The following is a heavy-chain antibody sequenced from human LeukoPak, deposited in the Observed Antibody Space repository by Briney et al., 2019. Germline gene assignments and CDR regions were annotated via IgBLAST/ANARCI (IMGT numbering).Heavy chain of an antibody. J-gene: IGHJ5*02. Sequence: GGSLRLSCTASGFTFGDYAMSWVRQAPGKGLEWVSSISSSSSYIYYADSVKGRFTISRDNAKNSLYLQMNSLRAEDTAVYYCARGRGELLSYNWFDPWGQGTLVTVSS. D-gene: IGHD1-26*01. CDR3: ARGRGELLSYNWFDP. V-gene: IGHV3-21*01. CDR1: GFTFGDYA. CDR2: ISSSSSYI.